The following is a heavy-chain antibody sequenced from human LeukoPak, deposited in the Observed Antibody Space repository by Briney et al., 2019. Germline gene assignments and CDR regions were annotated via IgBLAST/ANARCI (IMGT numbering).Heavy chain of an antibody. D-gene: IGHD6-19*01. CDR3: AVAGPGGYYFDY. CDR1: GYTFTGYY. J-gene: IGHJ4*02. V-gene: IGHV1-2*02. CDR2: INPNSGGT. Sequence: ASVTVSCKASGYTFTGYYMHWVRQAPGQGLEWMGWINPNSGGTNYAQKFQGRVTMTRDTSISTAYMELSRLRSDDTAVYYCAVAGPGGYYFDYWGQGTLVTVSS.